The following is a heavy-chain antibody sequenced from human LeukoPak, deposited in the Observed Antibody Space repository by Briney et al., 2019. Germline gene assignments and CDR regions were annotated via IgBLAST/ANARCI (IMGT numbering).Heavy chain of an antibody. J-gene: IGHJ4*02. D-gene: IGHD5-12*01. CDR1: GFAVIDNY. Sequence: GGSLRLSCAASGFAVIDNYMNWVRQAPGKGLEWVAVIYSGGNTYYADSVAGRFTISRDTPTNTVYLQMNSLRADDTAVYYCAREDSGYGLHVDYWGQGTLVTVSS. CDR2: IYSGGNT. CDR3: AREDSGYGLHVDY. V-gene: IGHV3-66*01.